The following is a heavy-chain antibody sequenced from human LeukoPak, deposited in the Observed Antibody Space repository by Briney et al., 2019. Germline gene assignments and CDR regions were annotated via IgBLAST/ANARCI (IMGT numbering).Heavy chain of an antibody. Sequence: PSETLSLTCTVSGGSISTYYWSWIRQPPGRGLEWIGYIYYNGSTNYNPSLKSRVAISVDTSKNQFSLRLSSVTAADTAVYYCVTMVRGVNGSWFDPWGQGTLVTVSS. D-gene: IGHD3-10*01. J-gene: IGHJ5*02. CDR1: GGSISTYY. CDR2: IYYNGST. V-gene: IGHV4-59*12. CDR3: VTMVRGVNGSWFDP.